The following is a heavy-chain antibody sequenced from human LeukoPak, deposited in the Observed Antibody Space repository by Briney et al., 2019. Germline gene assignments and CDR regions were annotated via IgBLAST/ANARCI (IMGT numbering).Heavy chain of an antibody. J-gene: IGHJ4*02. D-gene: IGHD4-23*01. V-gene: IGHV4-4*02. CDR1: GGSISSSNW. Sequence: PSGTLSLTCAVSGGSISSSNWWSWVRQPPGKGLEWIGEIYHSGSTNYNPSLKSRVTISVDKSKNQFSLELSSLTAADTAVYYCARAHDGGNSRGLVDYWGQGTLVTVSS. CDR3: ARAHDGGNSRGLVDY. CDR2: IYHSGST.